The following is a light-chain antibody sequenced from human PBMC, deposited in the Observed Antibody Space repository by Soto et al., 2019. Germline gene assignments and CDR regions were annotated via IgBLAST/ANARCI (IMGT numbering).Light chain of an antibody. CDR2: DAS. J-gene: IGKJ1*01. Sequence: IVLTQSASTLSLSPGERATLSCRASQSVSSYLAWYQQKPGQAPRLLIYDASTRATGIPARFSGSGSGTEFTLTISSLQSEDFAVYYCQHYNNWPPWTFGQGTKVDI. CDR1: QSVSSY. V-gene: IGKV3-15*01. CDR3: QHYNNWPPWT.